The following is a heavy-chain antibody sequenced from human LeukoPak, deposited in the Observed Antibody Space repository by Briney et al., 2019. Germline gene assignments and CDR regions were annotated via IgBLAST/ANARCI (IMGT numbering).Heavy chain of an antibody. D-gene: IGHD4-17*01. V-gene: IGHV4-34*01. CDR2: INHSGST. J-gene: IGHJ2*01. CDR1: GGSFSGYY. Sequence: SETLSLTCAVYGGSFSGYYWSWIRQPPGKGLEWIGEINHSGSTNYNPSLKSRVTISVDTSKNQFSLELSSVTAADTAVYYCARQLRRPNRYFDLWGRGTLVTVSS. CDR3: ARQLRRPNRYFDL.